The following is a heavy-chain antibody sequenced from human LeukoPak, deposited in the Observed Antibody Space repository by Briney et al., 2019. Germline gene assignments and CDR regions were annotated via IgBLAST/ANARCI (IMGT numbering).Heavy chain of an antibody. Sequence: ASVKVSCKASGYTFTSYYMQWVRQAPGQGLERMGIITPSGGSTTYAQKFQGRVTMTRDTSTSTVYMELSSLRSEDTAVSYCAREGSSGYYYFDYWGQRTLVTVSS. CDR2: ITPSGGST. J-gene: IGHJ4*02. V-gene: IGHV1-46*01. CDR1: GYTFTSYY. CDR3: AREGSSGYYYFDY. D-gene: IGHD3-22*01.